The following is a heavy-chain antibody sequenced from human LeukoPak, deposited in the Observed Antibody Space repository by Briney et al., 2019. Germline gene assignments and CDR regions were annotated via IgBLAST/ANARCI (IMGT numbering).Heavy chain of an antibody. J-gene: IGHJ4*02. D-gene: IGHD1-1*01. Sequence: PGRSLRLSCAASGFTFSTYAMHWVRQTPGKGLEWGAVISNHGNDGFYADSVKGRLTISRDNSRNTLYLQMDSLRAEDTAVYYCTRDRGPMNDFDSWGQGTLVTVSS. V-gene: IGHV3-30*01. CDR1: GFTFSTYA. CDR2: ISNHGNDG. CDR3: TRDRGPMNDFDS.